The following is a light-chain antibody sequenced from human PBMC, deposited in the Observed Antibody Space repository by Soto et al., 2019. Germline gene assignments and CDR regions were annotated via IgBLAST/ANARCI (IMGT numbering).Light chain of an antibody. V-gene: IGKV3-20*01. J-gene: IGKJ5*01. CDR1: QSVSSSQ. CDR2: DAS. Sequence: EIALTQSPGTLSLSPGERATLSCRASQSVSSSQLAWYQQKPGQAPRLLIYDASSRATGIPDRFSGSGSGTDFTLTISRLEPEDFAVYYCQHYGNSLMTFGQGTRLEIK. CDR3: QHYGNSLMT.